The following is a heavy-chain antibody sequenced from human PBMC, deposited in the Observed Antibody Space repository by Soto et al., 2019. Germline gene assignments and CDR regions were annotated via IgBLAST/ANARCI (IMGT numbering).Heavy chain of an antibody. CDR1: GGSISSYY. CDR3: ARTRITMVRGVMGYYGMDV. CDR2: IYYSGST. J-gene: IGHJ6*02. D-gene: IGHD3-10*01. Sequence: SETLSLTCTVSGGSISSYYWSWIRQPPGKGLEWIGYIYYSGSTNYNPSLKSRVTISVDTSKNQFSLKLSSVTAADTAVYYCARTRITMVRGVMGYYGMDVWGQGTTVTVSS. V-gene: IGHV4-59*01.